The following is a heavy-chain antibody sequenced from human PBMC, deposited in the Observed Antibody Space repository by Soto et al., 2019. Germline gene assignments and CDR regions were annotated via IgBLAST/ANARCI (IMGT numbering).Heavy chain of an antibody. D-gene: IGHD3-22*01. V-gene: IGHV5-51*01. CDR2: IYPGDSDT. Sequence: PGESLKISCKGSGYSFTSYWIGWVRQMPGKGLEWMGIIYPGDSDTRYSPSFQGQVTISADKSISTAYLQWSSLKASDTAMYYCARRGYYYDSSGYYLAQIDYWDQGTLVTVSS. CDR3: ARRGYYYDSSGYYLAQIDY. J-gene: IGHJ4*02. CDR1: GYSFTSYW.